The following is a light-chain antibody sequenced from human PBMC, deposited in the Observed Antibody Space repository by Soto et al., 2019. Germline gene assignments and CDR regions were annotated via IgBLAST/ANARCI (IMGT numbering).Light chain of an antibody. CDR1: SNDVGGYTY. J-gene: IGLJ1*01. CDR3: SSYTTSNTRQIV. Sequence: HSPLTKPASVSGSPGQSITLSCTGTSNDVGGYTYVSWYQHHPGKAPKLMIFDVSNRPSGVSNRFSGSKSGNTASLTISGLQPEDEADYYCSSYTTSNTRQIVFGTGTKVTVL. CDR2: DVS. V-gene: IGLV2-14*03.